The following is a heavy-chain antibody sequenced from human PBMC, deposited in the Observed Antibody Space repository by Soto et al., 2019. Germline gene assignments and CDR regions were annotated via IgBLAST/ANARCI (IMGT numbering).Heavy chain of an antibody. CDR3: ARGIAAAGGRHFDY. CDR1: GFTFSSYS. Sequence: ESGGGLVQRGGSLRVSCAASGFTFSSYSMNWVRQAPGKGLEWVSYISSSTSTIYYADSVKGRFTISRDNAKNSLYLQMNSLRDEDTAVYYCARGIAAAGGRHFDYWGQGTLVTVSS. D-gene: IGHD6-13*01. J-gene: IGHJ4*02. CDR2: ISSSTSTI. V-gene: IGHV3-48*02.